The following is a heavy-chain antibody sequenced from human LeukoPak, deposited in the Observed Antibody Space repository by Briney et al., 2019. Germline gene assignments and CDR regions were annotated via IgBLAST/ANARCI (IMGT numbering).Heavy chain of an antibody. CDR1: GGSINSGTYY. D-gene: IGHD1-14*01. CDR2: MYHDGRT. CDR3: ASDHKSITMRKGQYFDY. Sequence: PSETPSLTCTVSGGSINSGTYYWGWIRQPPGKGLEWIASMYHDGRTSYNPSLESRVTISIDTSTNQFSLKLSSVTAADTAVYYCASDHKSITMRKGQYFDYWGQGALVTVSS. J-gene: IGHJ4*02. V-gene: IGHV4-39*01.